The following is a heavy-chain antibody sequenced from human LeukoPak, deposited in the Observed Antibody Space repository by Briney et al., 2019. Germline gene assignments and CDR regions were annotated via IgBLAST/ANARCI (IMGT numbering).Heavy chain of an antibody. J-gene: IGHJ4*02. CDR3: ARDGTIVGAHAGFDY. Sequence: ASVKVSCKASGYTFTSYAMNWVRQAPGQGLEWMGWINTNTGNPTYAQGFTGRFVFSLDTSVSTAYLQISSLKAEDTAVYYCARDGTIVGAHAGFDYWGQGTLVTVSS. V-gene: IGHV7-4-1*02. D-gene: IGHD1-26*01. CDR1: GYTFTSYA. CDR2: INTNTGNP.